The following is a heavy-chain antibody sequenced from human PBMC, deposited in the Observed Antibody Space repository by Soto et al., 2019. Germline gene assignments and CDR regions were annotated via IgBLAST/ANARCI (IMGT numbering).Heavy chain of an antibody. CDR3: AKLTHYGDYIYYYHGMDV. D-gene: IGHD4-17*01. V-gene: IGHV3-30*18. CDR1: GFTFSSYG. Sequence: GGSLRLSCSASGFTFSSYGMHWVRQAPGKGLEWVAVISYDGSNKYYADSVKGRFTISRDNSKNTLYLQMNSLRAEATAVYYCAKLTHYGDYIYYYHGMDVWGQGTTVTVSS. CDR2: ISYDGSNK. J-gene: IGHJ6*02.